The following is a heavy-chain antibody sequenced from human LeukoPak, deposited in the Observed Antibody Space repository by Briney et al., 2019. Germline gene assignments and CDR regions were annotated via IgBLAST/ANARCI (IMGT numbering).Heavy chain of an antibody. CDR2: IDSTGTTI. CDR1: GFIFSSYE. V-gene: IGHV3-48*03. J-gene: IGHJ4*02. Sequence: PGGSLRLSCAASGFIFSSYEMNWVRQAPGKGLELVSYIDSTGTTIYYADSVKGRFTISRDNARNSVYLQMNSLRAEDTAVYYCASSLRGVLFDSWGQGTLVTVFS. CDR3: ASSLRGVLFDS. D-gene: IGHD3-10*01.